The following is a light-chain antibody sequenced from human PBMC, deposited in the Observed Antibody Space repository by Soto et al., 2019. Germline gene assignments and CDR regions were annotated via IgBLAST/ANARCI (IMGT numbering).Light chain of an antibody. V-gene: IGKV3-15*01. J-gene: IGKJ1*01. CDR2: GAS. CDR1: QSVSSN. Sequence: EIVMTQSPATLSVSPGERATLSCRASQSVSSNLAWYQQKPGQAPRLLIYGASTRATGIPARFSGSGSGTDFPVSISSLPSEDFAVYYCQQYNSRWTFGRGTKVEIK. CDR3: QQYNSRWT.